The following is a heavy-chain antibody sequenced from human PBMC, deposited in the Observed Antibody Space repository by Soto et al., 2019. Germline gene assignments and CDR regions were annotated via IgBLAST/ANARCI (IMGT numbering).Heavy chain of an antibody. CDR2: TYYRSNWRH. Sequence: QSLSLTFAISGDSFSSNTAAWNWIRSSPSRGLEWLGRTYYRSNWRHDYAVSVKSRITVNPDTSKNHFSLQLNSVTPDDTAVYYCERGVAGSGFDLWGQGTLVTGSS. CDR1: GDSFSSNTAA. V-gene: IGHV6-1*01. J-gene: IGHJ4*02. D-gene: IGHD6-19*01. CDR3: ERGVAGSGFDL.